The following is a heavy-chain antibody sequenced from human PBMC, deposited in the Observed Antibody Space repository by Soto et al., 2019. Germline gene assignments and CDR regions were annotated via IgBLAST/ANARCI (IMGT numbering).Heavy chain of an antibody. CDR3: AKSIEAAGDAFDI. V-gene: IGHV5-51*01. Sequence: HGESLKISCKGSGYSFTSYWIGWVRQMPGKGLEWLGLIYPGDSDTRYSPSFQGQVTISADKYISTAYLQGSSLKASDTAMYYCAKSIEAAGDAFDIWGQGTMVTVSS. J-gene: IGHJ3*02. D-gene: IGHD6-13*01. CDR2: IYPGDSDT. CDR1: GYSFTSYW.